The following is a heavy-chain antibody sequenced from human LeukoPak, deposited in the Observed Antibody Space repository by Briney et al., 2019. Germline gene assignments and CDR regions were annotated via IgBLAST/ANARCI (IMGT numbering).Heavy chain of an antibody. D-gene: IGHD6-13*01. J-gene: IGHJ6*03. CDR3: ARVHSSYLGYTYYYMDV. CDR1: GFTFSSYS. Sequence: GGSLRLSCAASGFTFSSYSMNWVRQAPGKGLEWVSSISSSSSYIYYADSVKGRFTISKDNAKNSLYLQMNSLRAEDTAVYYCARVHSSYLGYTYYYMDVWGKGTTVTVSS. V-gene: IGHV3-21*01. CDR2: ISSSSSYI.